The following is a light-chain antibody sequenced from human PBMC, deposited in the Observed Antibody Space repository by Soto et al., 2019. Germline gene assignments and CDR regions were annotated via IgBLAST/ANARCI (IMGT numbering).Light chain of an antibody. V-gene: IGLV2-14*01. Sequence: QSALTQPASVSGSPGQSITISCTGTSSDVGGYNYVSWYQQHPGKAPKLMIYDVSNRPSGVSNRFSGSKSGNTASLTVSGLQADVEADSFSGSDAGSDNYVFGTGTNVTVL. CDR1: SSDVGGYNY. CDR2: DVS. J-gene: IGLJ1*01. CDR3: GSDAGSDNYV.